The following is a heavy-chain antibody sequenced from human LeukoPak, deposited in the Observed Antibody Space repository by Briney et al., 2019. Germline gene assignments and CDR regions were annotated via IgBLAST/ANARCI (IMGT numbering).Heavy chain of an antibody. Sequence: ASVKVSCKASGYTFTSYYMHWVRQAPAQGLEWMGIINPSGGSTSYAQKFQGRVTMTRDTSTSIVYMELSSRRSEDTAVYYCARVGIAAAGLDCWGEGTLVTVSS. CDR3: ARVGIAAAGLDC. J-gene: IGHJ4*02. CDR2: INPSGGST. CDR1: GYTFTSYY. V-gene: IGHV1-46*01. D-gene: IGHD6-13*01.